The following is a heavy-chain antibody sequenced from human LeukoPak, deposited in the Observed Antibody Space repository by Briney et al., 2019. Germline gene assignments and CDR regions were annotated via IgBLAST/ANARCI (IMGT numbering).Heavy chain of an antibody. Sequence: SETLSLTCTVSGGSISSSSYYWGWIRQPPGKGLEWIGSIYYSGSTYYNPSLKSRVTISVDTSKNQFSLKLSSVTAADTAVYYCARGRPDSSGYYYHYYYYMDVWGKGTTVTVSS. J-gene: IGHJ6*03. D-gene: IGHD3-22*01. CDR3: ARGRPDSSGYYYHYYYYMDV. V-gene: IGHV4-39*07. CDR1: GGSISSSSYY. CDR2: IYYSGST.